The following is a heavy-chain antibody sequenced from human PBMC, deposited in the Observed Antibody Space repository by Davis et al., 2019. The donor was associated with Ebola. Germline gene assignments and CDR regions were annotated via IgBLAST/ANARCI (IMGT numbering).Heavy chain of an antibody. CDR3: ATLPDI. J-gene: IGHJ3*02. CDR1: GYRFTTYG. V-gene: IGHV7-4-1*04. Sequence: ASVKVSCKASGYRFTTYGMHWVRQAPGQGLEWTGWINTNTGNPTYAKGFTGRFVFSLDTSVNMAYLLINSLKTEDAAVYYCATLPDIWGQGTMVTVSS. CDR2: INTNTGNP.